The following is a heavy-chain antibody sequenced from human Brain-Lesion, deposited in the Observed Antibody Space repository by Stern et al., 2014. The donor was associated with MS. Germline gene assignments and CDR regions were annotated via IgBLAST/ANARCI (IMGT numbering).Heavy chain of an antibody. CDR1: GYTFTGYY. J-gene: IGHJ4*02. V-gene: IGHV1-2*02. CDR2: INPKRGGT. D-gene: IGHD3-22*01. Sequence: QVQLVQSGAEVKQPGASVKVSCKASGYTFTGYYMHWVRQAPGQGLEWMGWINPKRGGTNYAQNVQGRVTMTRDTSIHTPFLELSRLRSDDTAVYYCATYYYDSTGYNDFWGQGTLVTVSS. CDR3: ATYYYDSTGYNDF.